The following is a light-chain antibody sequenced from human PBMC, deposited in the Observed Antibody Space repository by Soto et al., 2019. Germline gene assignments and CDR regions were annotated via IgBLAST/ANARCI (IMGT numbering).Light chain of an antibody. V-gene: IGKV3-20*01. CDR2: SAS. J-gene: IGKJ5*01. Sequence: EIVLTQSPGTLSLPPGETATLSCRASQSLTGGYLAWFQQKPGQTPRLLIYSASNRATGIPDRFSGSGSGTDFTLTISRQEPEDFGVYYCQQNGSFPITFGQRTRLEIK. CDR1: QSLTGGY. CDR3: QQNGSFPIT.